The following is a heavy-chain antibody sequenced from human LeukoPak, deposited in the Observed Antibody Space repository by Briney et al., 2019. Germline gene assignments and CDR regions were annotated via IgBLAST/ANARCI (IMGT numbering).Heavy chain of an antibody. V-gene: IGHV1-18*01. Sequence: ASVKVSFKASGYTFTSYGISWVRQAPGQGLEWMGWISAYNGNTNYAQKLQGRVTTTTDTSTSTAYMELRSLRSDDTAVYYCARVLGALYYYDSSGHFDYWGQGTLVTVSS. D-gene: IGHD3-22*01. CDR1: GYTFTSYG. CDR3: ARVLGALYYYDSSGHFDY. J-gene: IGHJ4*02. CDR2: ISAYNGNT.